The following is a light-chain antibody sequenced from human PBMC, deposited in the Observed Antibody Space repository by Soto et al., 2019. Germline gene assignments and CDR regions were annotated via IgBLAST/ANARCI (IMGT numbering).Light chain of an antibody. V-gene: IGKV1-5*01. J-gene: IGKJ2*01. Sequence: DIQMTQSPSSLSASVGDRVTITCRASQSISQYLAWYQQKPGKAPKLLIYDASTLEGGIPSRFSGSGSGTKFTLPISSLQPADFATYYCQQYSSASAVGQGTKLGIK. CDR1: QSISQY. CDR3: QQYSSASA. CDR2: DAS.